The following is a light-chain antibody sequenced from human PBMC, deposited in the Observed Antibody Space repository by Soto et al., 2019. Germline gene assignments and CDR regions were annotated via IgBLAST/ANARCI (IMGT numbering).Light chain of an antibody. CDR3: QQGHSFPLT. CDR2: AAS. Sequence: DIQMTQSPSSLSASVGDRVTITCQASQDISNYLNWYQQKPGKAPKLLIYAASSLQSGVPSRFSGSGPGTDFTLTISSLQPEDFATYYCQQGHSFPLTFGGGTKVDIK. J-gene: IGKJ4*01. V-gene: IGKV1-39*01. CDR1: QDISNY.